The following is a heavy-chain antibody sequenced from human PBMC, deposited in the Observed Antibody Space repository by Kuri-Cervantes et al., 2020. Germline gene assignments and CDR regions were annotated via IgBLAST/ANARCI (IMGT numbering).Heavy chain of an antibody. D-gene: IGHD6-19*01. Sequence: GESLKISCAASGFTFSSYDMHWVRQATGKGLEWVSAIGTAGDTYYPGSVKGQFTISRENAKNSLYLQMNSLRAEDTALYYCAKGSSGWSFDAFDIWGQGTMVTVS. CDR3: AKGSSGWSFDAFDI. V-gene: IGHV3-13*01. CDR1: GFTFSSYD. CDR2: IGTAGDT. J-gene: IGHJ3*02.